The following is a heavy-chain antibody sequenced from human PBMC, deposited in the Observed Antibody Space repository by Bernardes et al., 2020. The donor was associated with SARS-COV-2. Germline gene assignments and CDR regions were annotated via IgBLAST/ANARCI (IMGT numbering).Heavy chain of an antibody. J-gene: IGHJ5*02. D-gene: IGHD2-15*01. Sequence: SEPLSLTCTVSGGSISSSSYYWGWLRQPPGKGLEWIGSIYYSGSTYYNPSLKSRVTISVDTSKNQFSLKLSSVTAADTAVYYCARLRRENCSGGSCYSIGANWFDPWGQGTLVTVSS. CDR1: GGSISSSSYY. CDR2: IYYSGST. V-gene: IGHV4-39*01. CDR3: ARLRRENCSGGSCYSIGANWFDP.